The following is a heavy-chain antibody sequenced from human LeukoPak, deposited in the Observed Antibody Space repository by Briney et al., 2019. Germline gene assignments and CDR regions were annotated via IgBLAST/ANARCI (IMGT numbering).Heavy chain of an antibody. CDR1: GGSISPYY. D-gene: IGHD1-26*01. J-gene: IGHJ5*02. Sequence: SETLSLTCTVSGGSISPYYWSWIRQPPGKGLEWIGYIYYTGSTNYNPSLKSRVTISVDTSKNQFSLKLSSVTAADTAVYYCARGMGATTWFDPWGQGTLVTVSS. V-gene: IGHV4-59*12. CDR2: IYYTGST. CDR3: ARGMGATTWFDP.